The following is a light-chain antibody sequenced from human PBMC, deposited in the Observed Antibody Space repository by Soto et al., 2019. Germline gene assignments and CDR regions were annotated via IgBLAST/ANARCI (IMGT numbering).Light chain of an antibody. CDR1: STDVGSYND. CDR2: EVS. CDR3: SSYTASSTLV. V-gene: IGLV2-14*01. Sequence: QSALTQPASVSGSPGQAITISCTGSSTDVGSYNDASWYQQHPGKAPKLMIYEVSYRPSGVSNRFSGSKSGNTASLTISGLQAEDEADYYCSSYTASSTLVFGGGTKLPVL. J-gene: IGLJ2*01.